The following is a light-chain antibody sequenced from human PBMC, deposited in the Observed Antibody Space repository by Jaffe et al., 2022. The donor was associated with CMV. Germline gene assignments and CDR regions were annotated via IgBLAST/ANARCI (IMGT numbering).Light chain of an antibody. CDR1: QSLVHSDGNTY. CDR2: KVS. CDR3: MQNTHWLPG. J-gene: IGKJ2*03. Sequence: DVVLTQSPLSLPVTLGQPASISCRSSQSLVHSDGNTYLNWFQQRPGQSPRRLIYKVSHRESGVPDRFSGTGSGTDFTLKISRVEAEDVGVYYCMQNTHWLPGFGQGTKLEIK. V-gene: IGKV2-30*02.